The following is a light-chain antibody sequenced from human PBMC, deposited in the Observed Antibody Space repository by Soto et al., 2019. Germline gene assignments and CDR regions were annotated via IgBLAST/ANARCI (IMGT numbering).Light chain of an antibody. CDR2: GAS. CDR3: QQYGSATWT. CDR1: QSVSSSY. J-gene: IGKJ1*01. V-gene: IGKV3-20*01. Sequence: EIVLTQSPGTLSLSPGERATLSCRASQSVSSSYLAWYQQKPGQAPRLLIYGASSRATGIPDRFSGSGSGTDFTVTICRLEPEDCAVYYCQQYGSATWTFGQGTMVDIK.